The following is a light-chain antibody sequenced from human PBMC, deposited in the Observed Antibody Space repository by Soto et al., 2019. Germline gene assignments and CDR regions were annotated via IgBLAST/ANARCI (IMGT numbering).Light chain of an antibody. CDR1: QDISNY. CDR3: QQDDKLVS. V-gene: IGKV1-33*01. J-gene: IGKJ2*01. CDR2: DTS. Sequence: DIQMTQSPASLSASVGDRVTITFQASQDISNYLNWYQQKAGKAPKLLIYDTSELHTGVPSRFSGSGSGTEFTFTISSLQPEDIATYYCQQDDKLVSFGQGTKLEIK.